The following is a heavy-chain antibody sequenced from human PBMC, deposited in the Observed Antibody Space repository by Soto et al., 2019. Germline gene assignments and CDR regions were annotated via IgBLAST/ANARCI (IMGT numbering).Heavy chain of an antibody. D-gene: IGHD3-3*01. V-gene: IGHV3-48*03. J-gene: IGHJ6*02. CDR3: ASVNLRFSYGIDV. CDR2: ISKSGSVI. CDR1: GLTFSSSE. Sequence: EGQLVESGGGLVQPGGSLRLSCGASGLTFSSSEMHWVRLAPGKGLEWLSYISKSGSVIYYADSVKGRFTISRDNAKNLLYLQMNSLRAEDTAVYFCASVNLRFSYGIDVWGQGTTVTVSS.